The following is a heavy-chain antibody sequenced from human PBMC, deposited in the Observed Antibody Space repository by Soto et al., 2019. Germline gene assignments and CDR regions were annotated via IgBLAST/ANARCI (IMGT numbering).Heavy chain of an antibody. CDR3: ARLLGGRDHWYYYYMAV. J-gene: IGHJ6*03. V-gene: IGHV3-7*01. CDR2: IKQDGSEK. Sequence: GGSLRLSCAASGFTFSSYWMSWFRQAPGKGLEWVANIKQDGSEKYYVDSVKGRFTISRDNAKNSLYLQMNSLRAEDTAVYYCARLLGGRDHWYYYYMAVWGKGTTVTVSS. CDR1: GFTFSSYW. D-gene: IGHD3-16*01.